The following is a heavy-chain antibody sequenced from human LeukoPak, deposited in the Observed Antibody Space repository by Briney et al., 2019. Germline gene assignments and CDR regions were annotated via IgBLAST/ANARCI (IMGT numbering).Heavy chain of an antibody. CDR2: INHSGST. Sequence: SETLSLTCAVYGGSFSGHYWSWIRQPPGKGLEWIGEINHSGSTNYNPSLKSRVTLSVDTSKNQFSLKLNSVTATDTAVYYCARHYGPWGQGTLVTVSS. CDR1: GGSFSGHY. V-gene: IGHV4-34*01. D-gene: IGHD3-16*01. CDR3: ARHYGP. J-gene: IGHJ4*02.